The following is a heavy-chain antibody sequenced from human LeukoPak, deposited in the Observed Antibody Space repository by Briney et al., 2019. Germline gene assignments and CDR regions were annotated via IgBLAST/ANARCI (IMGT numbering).Heavy chain of an antibody. D-gene: IGHD6-6*01. V-gene: IGHV3-48*03. CDR3: ARDWARYSSSSRYYYYGMDV. CDR1: GFTFSSYE. J-gene: IGHJ6*02. Sequence: GGSLRLACAASGFTFSSYEMNWVRQAPGKGLEWVSYISSSCSTIYYADSVKGRFTISRDNAKNSLYLQMNSLRAEDTAVYYCARDWARYSSSSRYYYYGMDVWGQGTTVTVSS. CDR2: ISSSCSTI.